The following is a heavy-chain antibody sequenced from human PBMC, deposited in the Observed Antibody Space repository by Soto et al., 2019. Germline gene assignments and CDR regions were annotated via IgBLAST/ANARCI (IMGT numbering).Heavy chain of an antibody. CDR2: IIPALGTA. Sequence: QDQLVQSGAEVKKPGSSVKVSCKASGGTFSSHTFSWVRQAPGQGLEWMGRIIPALGTATYAQKFQGRVTITADESATTVYMELHSPRSAATAVYYCARPDFGDYWYFDLWGRGTLVTVSS. CDR3: ARPDFGDYWYFDL. J-gene: IGHJ2*01. CDR1: GGTFSSHT. D-gene: IGHD4-17*01. V-gene: IGHV1-69*08.